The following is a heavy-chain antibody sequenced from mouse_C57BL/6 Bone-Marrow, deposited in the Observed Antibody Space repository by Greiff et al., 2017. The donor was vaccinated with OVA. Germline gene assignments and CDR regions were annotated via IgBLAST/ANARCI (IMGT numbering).Heavy chain of an antibody. V-gene: IGHV1-82*01. J-gene: IGHJ3*01. CDR3: AGDYYGSSPYWYFDV. CDR2: IYPGDGDT. D-gene: IGHD1-1*01. Sequence: QVQLQQSGPELVKPGASVKISCKASGYAFSSSWMNWVKQRPGKGHEWIGRIYPGDGDTNYNGKFKGKATLTADKSSSTAYMQLSSLTSEDSAVYFCAGDYYGSSPYWYFDVWGQGTLVTVSA. CDR1: GYAFSSSW.